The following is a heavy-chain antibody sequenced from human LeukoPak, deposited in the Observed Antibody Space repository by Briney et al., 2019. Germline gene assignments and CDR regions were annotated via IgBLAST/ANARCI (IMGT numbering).Heavy chain of an antibody. CDR2: IHYSGST. J-gene: IGHJ1*01. CDR1: GGSISSYY. D-gene: IGHD1-1*01. V-gene: IGHV4-59*08. Sequence: SETLSLTCTVSGGSISSYYWSWIRQPPGEGLEWIGSIHYSGSTTYNPSLKSRVTISVDTSKNQFSLKLTSATAADTAVYYCARLPRGTQPPEYFQQWGQGTLVTVSS. CDR3: ARLPRGTQPPEYFQQ.